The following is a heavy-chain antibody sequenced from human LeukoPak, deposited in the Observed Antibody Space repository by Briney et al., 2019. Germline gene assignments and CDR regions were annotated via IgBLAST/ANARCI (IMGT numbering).Heavy chain of an antibody. CDR1: GGSFSGYY. D-gene: IGHD5-12*01. J-gene: IGHJ5*02. Sequence: SETLSLTCAVYGGSFSGYYWSWIRQPPGKGLEWIGEINHSGSTNYNPSLKSRVTISVDTSKNQFSLKLSSVTAADTAVYYCARGYSGYEGYNWFDPWGQGTLVTVSS. CDR3: ARGYSGYEGYNWFDP. V-gene: IGHV4-34*01. CDR2: INHSGST.